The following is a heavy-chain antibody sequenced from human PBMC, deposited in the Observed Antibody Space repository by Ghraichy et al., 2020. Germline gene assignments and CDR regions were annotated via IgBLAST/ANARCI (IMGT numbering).Heavy chain of an antibody. CDR3: TTTYYGSGSVY. CDR1: GFTFSNAW. D-gene: IGHD3-10*01. J-gene: IGHJ4*02. CDR2: IKSKTDGGTT. V-gene: IGHV3-15*01. Sequence: GGSLRLSCAASGFTFSNAWMSWVRQAPGKGLEWVGRIKSKTDGGTTDYAAPVKGRFTISRDDSKNTLYLQMNSLKTEDTAMYYCTTTYYGSGSVYWGQGTLVTVSS.